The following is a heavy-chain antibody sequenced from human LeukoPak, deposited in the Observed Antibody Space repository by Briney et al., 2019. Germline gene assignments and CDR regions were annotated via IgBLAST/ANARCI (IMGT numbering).Heavy chain of an antibody. CDR3: AREDILTGYYQDRYFDY. V-gene: IGHV4-39*07. J-gene: IGHJ4*02. D-gene: IGHD3-9*01. Sequence: PSETLSLTCTVSGGCISSSSYYWGWIRQPPGKGLEWIGSIYYSGSTYYNPSLKSRVTISVDTSKNQFSLKLSSVTAADTAVYYCAREDILTGYYQDRYFDYWGQGTLVTVSS. CDR1: GGCISSSSYY. CDR2: IYYSGST.